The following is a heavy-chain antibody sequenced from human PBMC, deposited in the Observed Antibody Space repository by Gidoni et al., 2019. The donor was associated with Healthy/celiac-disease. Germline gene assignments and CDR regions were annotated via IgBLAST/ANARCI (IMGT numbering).Heavy chain of an antibody. J-gene: IGHJ6*02. D-gene: IGHD2-15*01. Sequence: EVQLVESGGVVVQPGGSLRLPCAASGFTFDDYTMHWVRQAPGKGLEWVSLISWDGGSTYYADSVKGRFTISRDNSKNSLYLQMNSLRTEDTALYYCAKDIGDRGGRKGYYYYGMDVWGQGTTVTVSS. CDR2: ISWDGGST. CDR1: GFTFDDYT. CDR3: AKDIGDRGGRKGYYYYGMDV. V-gene: IGHV3-43*01.